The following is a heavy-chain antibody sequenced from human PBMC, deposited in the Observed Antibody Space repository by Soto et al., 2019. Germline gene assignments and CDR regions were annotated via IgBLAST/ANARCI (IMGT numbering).Heavy chain of an antibody. CDR2: ISPYNGNT. J-gene: IGHJ6*03. Sequence: QVQLVQSGSEVKKPGASVRVSCKTSGYTFTSYGITWVRQAPGQGLEWMGWISPYNGNTNYVKKLQGRLTMTTDTVTTIAAMELSSLETDETAVYYCPSDPRSGRLSWEGARYHDDMDVWGKGTTVTVAS. V-gene: IGHV1-18*01. CDR3: PSDPRSGRLSWEGARYHDDMDV. D-gene: IGHD3-3*01. CDR1: GYTFTSYG.